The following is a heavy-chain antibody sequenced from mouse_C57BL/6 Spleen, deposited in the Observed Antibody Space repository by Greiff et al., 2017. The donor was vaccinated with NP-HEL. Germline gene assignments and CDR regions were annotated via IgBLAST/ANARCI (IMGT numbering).Heavy chain of an antibody. D-gene: IGHD1-1*01. Sequence: VQLQQSGAELVRPGASVKLSCTASGFNIKDDYMHWVKQRPEQGLEWIGWIDPENGDTEYASKFQGKATITADTSSNTAYLQLSSLTSEDTAVYYCTRGYYYGSSPYWYFDVWGTGTTVTVSS. J-gene: IGHJ1*03. V-gene: IGHV14-4*01. CDR3: TRGYYYGSSPYWYFDV. CDR1: GFNIKDDY. CDR2: IDPENGDT.